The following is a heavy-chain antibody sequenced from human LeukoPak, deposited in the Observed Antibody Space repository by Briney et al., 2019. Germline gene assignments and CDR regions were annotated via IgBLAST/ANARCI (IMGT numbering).Heavy chain of an antibody. CDR1: GFTFSSYG. CDR2: IWYDGSNK. J-gene: IGHJ4*02. D-gene: IGHD2-15*01. V-gene: IGHV3-33*01. CDR3: ARDRVYCSGGSCAPYFDY. Sequence: GGSLRLSCAASGFTFSSYGMHWVRQAPGKGLEWVAVIWYDGSNKYYADSVKGRFTISRDNSKNTLYLQMNSLRAEDTAVYYYARDRVYCSGGSCAPYFDYWGQGTLVTVSS.